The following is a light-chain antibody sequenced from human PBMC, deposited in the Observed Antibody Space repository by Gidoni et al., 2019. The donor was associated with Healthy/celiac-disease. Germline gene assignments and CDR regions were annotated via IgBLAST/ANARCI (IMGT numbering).Light chain of an antibody. V-gene: IGKV3-20*01. CDR3: QQCDSSPRT. CDR1: QSASSSY. CDR2: GAS. J-gene: IGKJ1*01. Sequence: EIVLTQPPGTLSLSPGERATLSCRASQSASSSYLAWYQQKPGQAPKLLIDGASSRATGIPDRFSGSGSGTDFTLTISRLEPEDFAVYYCQQCDSSPRTFGQGTKVEIK.